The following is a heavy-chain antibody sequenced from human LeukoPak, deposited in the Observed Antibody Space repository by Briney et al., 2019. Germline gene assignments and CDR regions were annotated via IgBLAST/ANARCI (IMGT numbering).Heavy chain of an antibody. Sequence: GGSLRLSCAAPGFTFSTYSMNWVRQAPGKGLEWVSSISTSSSYIYYADSVKGRFTISRDNAKNSLYLQMNSLRAEDTAVYYCAREGLGLLWFGEFDYWGQGTLVTVSS. V-gene: IGHV3-21*01. D-gene: IGHD3-10*01. CDR3: AREGLGLLWFGEFDY. CDR2: ISTSSSYI. J-gene: IGHJ4*02. CDR1: GFTFSTYS.